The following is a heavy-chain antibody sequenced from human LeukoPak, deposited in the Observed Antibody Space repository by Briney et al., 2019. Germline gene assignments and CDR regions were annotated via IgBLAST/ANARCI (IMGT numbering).Heavy chain of an antibody. CDR2: IYYSGST. J-gene: IGHJ5*02. D-gene: IGHD3-10*01. CDR3: ARVGGSGSPPNWFDP. V-gene: IGHV4-30-4*01. Sequence: PSETLSLTCTVSGGSISSGDYYWSWIRQPPGKGLEWIGYIYYSGSTYYNPSLKSRVTISVDTSKNQFSLKLSSVTAADTAVYYCARVGGSGSPPNWFDPWGQGTLVTVSS. CDR1: GGSISSGDYY.